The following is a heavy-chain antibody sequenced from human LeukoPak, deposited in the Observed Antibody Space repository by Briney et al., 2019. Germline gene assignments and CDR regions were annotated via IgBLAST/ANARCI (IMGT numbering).Heavy chain of an antibody. CDR2: INHSGST. CDR1: GGSFSGYY. CDR3: ARGGFPSYCRSTSCYKGRYFQH. Sequence: SETLSLTCAVYGGSFSGYYWSWIRQPPGKGLEWIGEINHSGSTNYNPSLKSRVTISVDTSKNQFSLKLSSVTAADTAVYYCARGGFPSYCRSTSCYKGRYFQHGGRGTLVTVS. J-gene: IGHJ1*01. D-gene: IGHD2-2*02. V-gene: IGHV4-34*01.